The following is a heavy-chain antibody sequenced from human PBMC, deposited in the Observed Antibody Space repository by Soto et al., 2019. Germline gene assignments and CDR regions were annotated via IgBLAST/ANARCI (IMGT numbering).Heavy chain of an antibody. CDR2: ISGSGGST. CDR1: GFTFSSYA. J-gene: IGHJ6*02. V-gene: IGHV3-23*01. CDR3: ARGAYYDFWSGYYPWYYGMDV. D-gene: IGHD3-3*01. Sequence: EVQLLESGGGLVQPGGSLRLSCAASGFTFSSYAMSWVRQAPGKGLEWVSAISGSGGSTYYADSVKGRFTISRDNSKTTLYLQMNSLRAEDTAVYYCARGAYYDFWSGYYPWYYGMDVWGQGTTVTVSS.